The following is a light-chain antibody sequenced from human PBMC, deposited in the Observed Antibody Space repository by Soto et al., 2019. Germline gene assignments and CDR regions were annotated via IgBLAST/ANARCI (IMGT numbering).Light chain of an antibody. CDR3: QQYNNWPQWT. Sequence: EIVMTQFPATLSVSPGERATLSCRAGQSVSSNLAWYQQKPGQAPRLLIYGAATRATGIPARFSGSGSGTEFTLTISSLQSEDFAVYYCQQYNNWPQWTFGQGTKVDIK. J-gene: IGKJ1*01. CDR2: GAA. CDR1: QSVSSN. V-gene: IGKV3-15*01.